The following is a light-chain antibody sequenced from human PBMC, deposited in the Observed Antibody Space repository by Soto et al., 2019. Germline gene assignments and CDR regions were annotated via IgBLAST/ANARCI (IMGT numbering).Light chain of an antibody. CDR3: QQYNSYSYT. CDR1: KIITSS. J-gene: IGKJ2*01. CDR2: KAS. V-gene: IGKV1-5*03. Sequence: DTKMIQSTSPRSECVGDRVTNTCWASKIITSSFAWYQQKPGKAPKLLIYKASSLESGVPSRFSGSGSGTEFTLTISCLQPDDFATYSCQQYNSYSYTFGQGTRLEI.